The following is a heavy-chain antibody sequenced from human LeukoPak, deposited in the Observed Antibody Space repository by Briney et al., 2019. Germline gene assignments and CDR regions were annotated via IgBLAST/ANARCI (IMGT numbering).Heavy chain of an antibody. CDR3: ARGHSLRRFVSGYDPNYYFDY. D-gene: IGHD5-12*01. V-gene: IGHV4-34*01. J-gene: IGHJ4*02. Sequence: PSETLSLTCAVYGGSFSGYYWSWIRQPPGKGLEWIGEINHSGSTNYNPSLKSRVTISVDTSKNQFSLKLRSVSAADTAVYYCARGHSLRRFVSGYDPNYYFDYWGQGTLVTVSS. CDR2: INHSGST. CDR1: GGSFSGYY.